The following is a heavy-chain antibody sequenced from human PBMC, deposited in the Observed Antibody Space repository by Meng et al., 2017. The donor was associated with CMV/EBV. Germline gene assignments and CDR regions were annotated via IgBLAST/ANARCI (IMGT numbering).Heavy chain of an antibody. D-gene: IGHD3-22*01. J-gene: IGHJ4*02. V-gene: IGHV3-66*02. Sequence: GGSLRLSCAASGFTVSSNYMSWVRQAPGKGLEWVSVIYSGGSIYYADSVKGRFTISRDNSKNTLYLQMNSLRAEDTAVYYCARGYYYDSSGYYYWGQGTLVTVSS. CDR2: IYSGGSI. CDR3: ARGYYYDSSGYYY. CDR1: GFTVSSNY.